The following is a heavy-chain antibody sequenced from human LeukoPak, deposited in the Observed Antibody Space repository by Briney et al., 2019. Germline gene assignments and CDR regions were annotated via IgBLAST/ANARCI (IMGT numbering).Heavy chain of an antibody. Sequence: SETLSLTCTVSGSISSYYWSWIRQPPGKGLEWIGYIYTSGSTNYNPSLKSRVTISVDTSKNQFSLDLSSVTAADTAVYYCARQRCTSTSCLTRNAFDIWGQGTMVTVSS. J-gene: IGHJ3*02. CDR1: GSISSYY. CDR3: ARQRCTSTSCLTRNAFDI. D-gene: IGHD2-2*01. CDR2: IYTSGST. V-gene: IGHV4-4*09.